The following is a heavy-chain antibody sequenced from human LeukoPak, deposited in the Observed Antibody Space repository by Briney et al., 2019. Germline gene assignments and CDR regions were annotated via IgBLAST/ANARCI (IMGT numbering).Heavy chain of an antibody. CDR3: ASLLEGNY. V-gene: IGHV3-21*01. Sequence: GGSLRLSCAASGFTFSSYGMHWVRQAPGKGLEWVSIISSGSSYIHCADSVKGRFTISRGNAKNSLYLQMNSLRAEDTAVYYCASLLEGNYWGQGTLVTVSS. D-gene: IGHD1-26*01. J-gene: IGHJ4*02. CDR1: GFTFSSYG. CDR2: ISSGSSYI.